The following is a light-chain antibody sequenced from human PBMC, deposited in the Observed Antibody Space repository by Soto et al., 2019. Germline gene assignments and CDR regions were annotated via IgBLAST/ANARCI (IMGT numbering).Light chain of an antibody. CDR2: DAS. CDR1: QSVSSY. V-gene: IGKV3-11*01. J-gene: IGKJ5*01. Sequence: EILLTQSPATLSLSPGVRATLSCRASQSVSSYLAWYQQKPGQAPRLLIYDASNRATGIPARFSGSGSGTDFTLTISSLEPEDFAVYYCQHRSNWPITFGQGTRLEIK. CDR3: QHRSNWPIT.